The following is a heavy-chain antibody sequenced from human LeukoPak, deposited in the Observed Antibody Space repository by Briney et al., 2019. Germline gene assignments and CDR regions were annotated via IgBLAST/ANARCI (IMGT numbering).Heavy chain of an antibody. CDR1: GFTFGNFE. D-gene: IGHD2-2*01. Sequence: GGSPRLSCAASGFTFGNFEMTWVRQAPGKGLEWVSYINKLGSTIYYADSVKGRFTMSRDNGKNSLYLQMSSLRAEETAVYYCARDPRYPHYYYMDVWGNGTTVTVSS. CDR3: ARDPRYPHYYYMDV. V-gene: IGHV3-48*03. CDR2: INKLGSTI. J-gene: IGHJ6*03.